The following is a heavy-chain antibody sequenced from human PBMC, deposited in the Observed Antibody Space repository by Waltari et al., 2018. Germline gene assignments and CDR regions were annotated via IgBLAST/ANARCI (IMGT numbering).Heavy chain of an antibody. CDR1: GFSISTSGVG. CDR3: ARRKTFNGVDV. J-gene: IGHJ6*02. CDR2: IYWHDER. V-gene: IGHV2-5*01. Sequence: QITLEESGPTLVKPTQTPTLTCSFSGFSISTSGVGVGWIRQPPGKALEWLGIIYWHDERYYNPSLQSRLTITKGTSKNQVVLTMTDMDPVDTATYYCARRKTFNGVDVWGRGTTVTVSS.